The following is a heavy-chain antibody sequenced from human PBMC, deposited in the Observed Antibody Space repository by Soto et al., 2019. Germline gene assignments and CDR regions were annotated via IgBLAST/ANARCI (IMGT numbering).Heavy chain of an antibody. CDR2: INNDGSTT. J-gene: IGHJ4*02. CDR3: ASRGYYYDTSGSDY. D-gene: IGHD3-22*01. Sequence: PGGSLRLSCLASGFTFNMYWMHWVRQAPGKGLVWVSRINNDGSTTTYADSVKGRFTISRENAKNTVYLQMSSLRAEDTAVYFCASRGYYYDTSGSDYWGQGTLVTASS. CDR1: GFTFNMYW. V-gene: IGHV3-74*01.